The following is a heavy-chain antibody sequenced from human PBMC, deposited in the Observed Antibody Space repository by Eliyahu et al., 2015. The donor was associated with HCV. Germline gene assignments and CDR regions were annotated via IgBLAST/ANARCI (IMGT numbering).Heavy chain of an antibody. D-gene: IGHD1-26*01. J-gene: IGHJ4*02. V-gene: IGHV3-15*01. CDR2: IKPKTDGGTT. Sequence: EVQLVESGGGLVKPGGSLRLXCAASGFTFSNAWMKWVRQAPGKGLEGVGRIKPKTDGGTTDYAAPVKGRFTISRDDSKNTLYLQMNSLKTEDTAVYYCTTLSGSYDRDYWGQGTLVTVSS. CDR1: GFTFSNAW. CDR3: TTLSGSYDRDY.